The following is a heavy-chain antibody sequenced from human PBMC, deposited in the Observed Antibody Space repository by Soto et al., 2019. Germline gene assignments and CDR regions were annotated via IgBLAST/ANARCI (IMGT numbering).Heavy chain of an antibody. D-gene: IGHD3-3*01. J-gene: IGHJ4*02. Sequence: ASVKVSCKASGYTFSNYGLSWVRQAPGQGLEWMGWISTYNGITNYAQKFQERVTITRDMSTSTAYMELSSLRSEDTAVYYCAADQSSYDFWSGSTRAPLYWGQGTLVTVSS. V-gene: IGHV1-18*01. CDR3: AADQSSYDFWSGSTRAPLY. CDR1: GYTFSNYG. CDR2: ISTYNGIT.